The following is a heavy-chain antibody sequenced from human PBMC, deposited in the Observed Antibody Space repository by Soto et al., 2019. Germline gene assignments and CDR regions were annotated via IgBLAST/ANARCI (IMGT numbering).Heavy chain of an antibody. CDR2: TSYDGDNK. D-gene: IGHD6-19*01. CDR1: GFIFSSYV. J-gene: IGHJ4*02. CDR3: ARERSSDWCYPGY. Sequence: QVQLVESGGGVVQPGRSLRLSCAASGFIFSSYVMHWVRQAPGKGLEWVAVTSYDGDNKYYGDSGKGRFTIARDSSKNTRYLQVNSLRAEDTDVYYCARERSSDWCYPGYWGQGTLVTVSS. V-gene: IGHV3-30-3*01.